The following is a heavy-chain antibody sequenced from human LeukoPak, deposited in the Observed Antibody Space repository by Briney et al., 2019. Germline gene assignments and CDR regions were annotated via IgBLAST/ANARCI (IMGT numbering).Heavy chain of an antibody. CDR1: GFTFSSYA. Sequence: GGSLRLSCAASGFTFSSYAMSWVRQAPGKGLEWVSAISGSGGSTYYADSGKGRFTISRDNSKNTLYLQMNSLRAEDTAVYYCAKDRLGGSYFLDYWGQGTLVTVSS. CDR3: AKDRLGGSYFLDY. D-gene: IGHD1-26*01. J-gene: IGHJ4*02. CDR2: ISGSGGST. V-gene: IGHV3-23*01.